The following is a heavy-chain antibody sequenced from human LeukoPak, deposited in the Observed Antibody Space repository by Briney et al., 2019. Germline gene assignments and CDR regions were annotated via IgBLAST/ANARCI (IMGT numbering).Heavy chain of an antibody. D-gene: IGHD2-15*01. CDR1: GYTFTGYY. Sequence: GASVKVSCKGSGYTFTGYYMHWVRQAPGQGLEWMGWINPNSGGTNYAQKFQGRVTMTRDTSISTAYMELSRLRSDDTAVYYCARETYCSGGSCYSCDYWGQGTLVTVSS. CDR3: ARETYCSGGSCYSCDY. J-gene: IGHJ4*02. V-gene: IGHV1-2*02. CDR2: INPNSGGT.